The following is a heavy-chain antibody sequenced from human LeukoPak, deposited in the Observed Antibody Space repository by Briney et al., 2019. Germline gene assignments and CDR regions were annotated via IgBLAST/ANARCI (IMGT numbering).Heavy chain of an antibody. Sequence: PGGSLRLSCAASGFTFSSYGMHWVRQAPGKGLEWVAVISYDGSNKYYADSVKGRFTISRDNSKNTLYLQMNSLRAEDTAVYYCAKYSRAAAGTFDYYYMDVWGKGTTVTVSS. CDR1: GFTFSSYG. V-gene: IGHV3-30*18. CDR3: AKYSRAAAGTFDYYYMDV. CDR2: ISYDGSNK. D-gene: IGHD6-13*01. J-gene: IGHJ6*03.